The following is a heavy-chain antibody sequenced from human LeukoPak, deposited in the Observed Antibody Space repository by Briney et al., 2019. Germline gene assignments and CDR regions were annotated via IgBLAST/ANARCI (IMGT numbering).Heavy chain of an antibody. Sequence: GASVKVSCKASGYTFTSYDINWVRQAPGQGLEWMGWMNPNSGNTGYAQKFQGRVTMTRNTSISTAYMELSSLRSEDTAVYYCARGRHRGYYYDSSGYYPYYWGQGTLVTVSS. J-gene: IGHJ4*02. CDR3: ARGRHRGYYYDSSGYYPYY. V-gene: IGHV1-8*01. CDR1: GYTFTSYD. D-gene: IGHD3-22*01. CDR2: MNPNSGNT.